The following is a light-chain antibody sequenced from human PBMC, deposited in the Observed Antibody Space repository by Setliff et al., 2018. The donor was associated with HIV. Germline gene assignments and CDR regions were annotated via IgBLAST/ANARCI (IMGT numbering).Light chain of an antibody. J-gene: IGLJ1*01. Sequence: ALTQPASVSGPPGQSITISCTGTSSDVGAYNYVSWYQQYPAKAPKLMIYDVSVRPSGVSTRFSGSKSGNTASLTISGLQAEDEADYYCSSYTSNNARVFGTGTKVTVL. CDR1: SSDVGAYNY. CDR2: DVS. V-gene: IGLV2-14*03. CDR3: SSYTSNNARV.